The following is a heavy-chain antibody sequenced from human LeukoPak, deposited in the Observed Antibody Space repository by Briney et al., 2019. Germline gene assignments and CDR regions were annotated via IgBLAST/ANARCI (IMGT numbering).Heavy chain of an antibody. D-gene: IGHD3-22*01. Sequence: ASVKVSCKASGGTFSSYAISWVRQAPGQGLEWMGRIIPILGIANYAQKFQGRVTVTADKSTSTAYMELSSLEDTAVYYCAREAMIVVVIEEESKLDYWGQGTLVTVSS. CDR3: AREAMIVVVIEEESKLDY. CDR2: IIPILGIA. J-gene: IGHJ4*02. CDR1: GGTFSSYA. V-gene: IGHV1-69*04.